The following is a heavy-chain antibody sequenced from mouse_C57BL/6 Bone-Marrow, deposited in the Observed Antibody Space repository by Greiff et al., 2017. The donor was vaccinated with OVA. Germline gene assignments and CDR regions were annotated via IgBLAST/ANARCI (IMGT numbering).Heavy chain of an antibody. CDR2: IDPNSGGT. CDR1: GYTFTSYW. D-gene: IGHD3-2*02. CDR3: AREGDSSGYVAY. Sequence: QVQLQQPGAELVKPGASVKLSCKASGYTFTSYWMHWVKQRPGPGLEWIGRIDPNSGGTKYNEKFKSKATLTVDKPSSTAYMQLSSLTSEDSAVYYCAREGDSSGYVAYWGQGTLVTVSA. J-gene: IGHJ3*01. V-gene: IGHV1-72*01.